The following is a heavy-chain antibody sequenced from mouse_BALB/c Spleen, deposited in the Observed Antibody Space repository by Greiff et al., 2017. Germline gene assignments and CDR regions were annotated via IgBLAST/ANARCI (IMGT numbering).Heavy chain of an antibody. V-gene: IGHV1S135*01. CDR2: IEPYNGGT. Sequence: EVQLQQSGPELVKPGASVKVSCKASGYSFTDYNMYWVKQSHGKGLEWIGYIEPYNGGTSYDQKFKGKATLTVDKSSSTAFMQLNSLASEDSAVYYGARSDSSGFAYWGQGTLVTVSA. D-gene: IGHD1-1*01. CDR3: ARSDSSGFAY. CDR1: GYSFTDYN. J-gene: IGHJ3*01.